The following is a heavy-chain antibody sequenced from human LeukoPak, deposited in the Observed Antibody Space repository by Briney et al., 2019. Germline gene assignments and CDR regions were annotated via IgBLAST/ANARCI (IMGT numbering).Heavy chain of an antibody. CDR1: GFTFSSYG. CDR2: IWYDGSNK. V-gene: IGHV3-33*01. Sequence: GGSLRLSCAASGFTFSSYGMHWVRQAPGKGLEWVAVIWYDGSNKYYADSVKGRFTISRDNSKNTLYLQVNSLRAEDTAVYYCARDKGDIVVVPAAINLYYYYGMDVWGQGTTVTVSS. CDR3: ARDKGDIVVVPAAINLYYYYGMDV. J-gene: IGHJ6*02. D-gene: IGHD2-2*01.